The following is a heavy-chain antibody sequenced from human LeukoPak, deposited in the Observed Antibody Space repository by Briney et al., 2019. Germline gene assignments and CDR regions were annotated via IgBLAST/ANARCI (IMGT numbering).Heavy chain of an antibody. J-gene: IGHJ3*02. CDR3: AKAGDNSGNYGAFDI. Sequence: GGSLRLSCAASGFTFSSYWMSWVRQAPGKGLEWVANIKQDGSEKYYVDSVKGRFTISRDNAKNSLYLQMNSLRAEDTAVYYCAKAGDNSGNYGAFDIWGQGTMVTVSS. CDR2: IKQDGSEK. D-gene: IGHD3-22*01. V-gene: IGHV3-7*01. CDR1: GFTFSSYW.